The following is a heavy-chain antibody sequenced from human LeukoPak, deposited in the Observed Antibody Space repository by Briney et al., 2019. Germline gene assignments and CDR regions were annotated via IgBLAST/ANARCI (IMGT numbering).Heavy chain of an antibody. CDR3: ATTARVGAH. Sequence: GGSLRLSCAASGFTFSDFYMSWIRQAPGKGLEWISYISQSGSDINYADSVRGRFTVSRDNAKNSLYLQMNRLRAEDTAVYYCATTARVGAHWGQGTLVTVSS. V-gene: IGHV3-11*01. CDR1: GFTFSDFY. J-gene: IGHJ4*02. CDR2: ISQSGSDI. D-gene: IGHD4/OR15-4a*01.